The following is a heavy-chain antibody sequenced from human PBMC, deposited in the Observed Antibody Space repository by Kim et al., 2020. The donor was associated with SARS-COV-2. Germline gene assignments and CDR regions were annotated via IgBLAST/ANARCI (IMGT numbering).Heavy chain of an antibody. Sequence: GGSLRLSCAASGFTFSSYGMHWVRQAPGKGLEWVAVISYDGSNKYYADSVKGRFTISRDNSKNTQYLQMNSLRAEDTAVYYCAKGYGWYCSGGSCYSEPTDYWGQGTLVTVSS. D-gene: IGHD2-15*01. J-gene: IGHJ4*02. CDR2: ISYDGSNK. CDR3: AKGYGWYCSGGSCYSEPTDY. CDR1: GFTFSSYG. V-gene: IGHV3-30*18.